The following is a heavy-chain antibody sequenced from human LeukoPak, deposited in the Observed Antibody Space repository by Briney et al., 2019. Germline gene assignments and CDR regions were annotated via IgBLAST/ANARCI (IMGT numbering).Heavy chain of an antibody. J-gene: IGHJ4*02. Sequence: SETLSLTCTVSGGSISSYYWSWIRQPPGKGLEWIGYIYYSGSTNYNPSLKSRVTISVDTSKNQFSLKLSSVTAADTAVYYCARLDRWVQLEPDGFDYWGQGTLVTVSS. D-gene: IGHD1-1*01. CDR3: ARLDRWVQLEPDGFDY. CDR2: IYYSGST. CDR1: GGSISSYY. V-gene: IGHV4-59*12.